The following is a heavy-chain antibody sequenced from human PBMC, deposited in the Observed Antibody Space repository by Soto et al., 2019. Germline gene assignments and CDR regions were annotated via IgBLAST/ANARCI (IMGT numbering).Heavy chain of an antibody. V-gene: IGHV3-74*01. CDR3: ARVGQGAWYFGL. J-gene: IGHJ2*01. D-gene: IGHD1-26*01. CDR2: IKTDGSII. CDR1: GFSFSSYW. Sequence: EVQLVESGGGLVQPGGSLRLSCAASGFSFSSYWMHWVSQAPGKGLVWVSRIKTDGSIITYADSVKGRFTISRDNAKNGLYLQRNTLRAEDTAVYYCARVGQGAWYFGLWGRGTLVTVSS.